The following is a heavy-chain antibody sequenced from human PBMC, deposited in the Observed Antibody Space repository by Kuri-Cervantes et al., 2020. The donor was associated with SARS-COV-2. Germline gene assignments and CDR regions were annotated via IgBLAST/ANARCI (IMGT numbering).Heavy chain of an antibody. D-gene: IGHD3-16*01. CDR2: ISYDGSKK. J-gene: IGHJ4*02. V-gene: IGHV3-30*03. CDR3: ARDPYYYGDYPDY. Sequence: GESLKISCAASRFMLSCDRRNWVRQAPGKGLEWVAVISYDGSKKYYAESVKGRFTISRDNSKNTMYLQMNSLRAEDTAVYYCARDPYYYGDYPDYWGQGTLVTVSS. CDR1: RFMLSCDR.